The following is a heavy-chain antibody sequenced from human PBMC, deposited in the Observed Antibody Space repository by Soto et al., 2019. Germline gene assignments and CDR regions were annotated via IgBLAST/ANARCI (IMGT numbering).Heavy chain of an antibody. Sequence: PGGSLRLSCAASGFTFSSYAMSWVRQLPGKGLEWVGHIKSKTDGGTADYAAPVKGRFTISRDDSKNTLYLQMNSLKTEDTAMFYCTTLNYGVDVWGQGTTVTVSS. CDR3: TTLNYGVDV. V-gene: IGHV3-15*01. CDR1: GFTFSSYA. J-gene: IGHJ6*02. CDR2: IKSKTDGGTA.